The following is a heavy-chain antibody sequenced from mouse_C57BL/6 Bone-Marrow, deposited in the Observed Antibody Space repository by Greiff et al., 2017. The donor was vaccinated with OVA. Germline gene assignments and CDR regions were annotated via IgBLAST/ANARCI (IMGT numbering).Heavy chain of an antibody. Sequence: QVQLQQSGPELVKPGASVKISCKASGYAFSSSWMNWVKQRPGKGLEWIGRIYPGDGDTNYNGKFKGKATLTADKSSSTAYMQLSSLTSEDSAVYFCARNLLPYAMDYWGQGTSVTVSS. CDR1: GYAFSSSW. J-gene: IGHJ4*01. CDR3: ARNLLPYAMDY. CDR2: IYPGDGDT. V-gene: IGHV1-82*01. D-gene: IGHD1-1*01.